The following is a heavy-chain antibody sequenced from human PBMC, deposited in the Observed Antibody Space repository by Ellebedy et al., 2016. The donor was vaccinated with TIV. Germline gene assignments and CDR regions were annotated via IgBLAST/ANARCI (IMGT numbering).Heavy chain of an antibody. CDR3: ARGGFGGLPYYFDY. V-gene: IGHV3-48*04. J-gene: IGHJ4*02. Sequence: GGSLRLSXAASGFTFSSYSMIWVRQAPGKGLEWVSYISVSTSTIYYADSVKGRFTISRDYAKNSLYLQMNSLRAEDTAVYYCARGGFGGLPYYFDYWGQGTLVTVSS. CDR2: ISVSTSTI. CDR1: GFTFSSYS. D-gene: IGHD3-16*01.